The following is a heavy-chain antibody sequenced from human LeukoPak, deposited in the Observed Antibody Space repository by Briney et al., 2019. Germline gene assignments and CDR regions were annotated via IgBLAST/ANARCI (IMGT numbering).Heavy chain of an antibody. Sequence: PSETLSLTCTVSGGSINNYYWSWIRQPPGKGLEWIGNIFYSGRTNYNPSFQSRVTISVDTSKNQFSLKLSSVTAADTAVYYCARYYYGSGSYSFWGQGTLVTVSS. D-gene: IGHD3-10*01. CDR1: GGSINNYY. J-gene: IGHJ4*02. V-gene: IGHV4-59*08. CDR2: IFYSGRT. CDR3: ARYYYGSGSYSF.